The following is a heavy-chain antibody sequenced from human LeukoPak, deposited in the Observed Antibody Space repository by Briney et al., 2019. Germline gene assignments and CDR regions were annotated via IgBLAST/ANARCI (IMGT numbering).Heavy chain of an antibody. CDR2: ISRSSRSI. CDR1: GFTFSSYS. V-gene: IGHV3-48*04. Sequence: GGSLRLSCAASGFTFSSYSMNWVRQAPEKGLEWVSYISRSSRSIYYADSVKGRFTISRDNAKNSLYLQMNSLRAEDTAVYYCARRRDVWGQGTTVTVSS. CDR3: ARRRDV. J-gene: IGHJ6*02.